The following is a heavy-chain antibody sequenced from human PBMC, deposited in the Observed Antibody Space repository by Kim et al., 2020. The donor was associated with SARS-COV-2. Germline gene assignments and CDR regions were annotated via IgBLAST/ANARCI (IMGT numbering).Heavy chain of an antibody. Sequence: DSVKGRFTISKDNSKNTLYLQMNSVRADDTAVYFCAKEGDPTLVWDWYLDLWGRGTLVTVST. J-gene: IGHJ2*01. V-gene: IGHV3-30*02. D-gene: IGHD3-16*01. CDR3: AKEGDPTLVWDWYLDL.